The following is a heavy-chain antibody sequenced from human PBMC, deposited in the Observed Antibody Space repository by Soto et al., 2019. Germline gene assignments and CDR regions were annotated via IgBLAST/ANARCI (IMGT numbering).Heavy chain of an antibody. Sequence: GASVKVSCKASGYNFNGYDVHWVRQASGQGLEWMGWINPNSGNTGYAEKFQGRVTLTRNSSISTDYMELRSLRFEDTAVYYCARADGSSHDAFDIWGQGTMVTVS. CDR2: INPNSGNT. CDR3: ARADGSSHDAFDI. D-gene: IGHD3-10*01. CDR1: GYNFNGYD. J-gene: IGHJ3*02. V-gene: IGHV1-8*01.